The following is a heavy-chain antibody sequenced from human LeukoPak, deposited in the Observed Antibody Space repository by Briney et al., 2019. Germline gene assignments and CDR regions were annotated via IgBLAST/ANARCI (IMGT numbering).Heavy chain of an antibody. J-gene: IGHJ4*02. Sequence: GGSLRLSCAASGFTVGDYDMHWVRQAPGKGLEWVSLIRADGATTRYTDSVKGRFTISRDNSKDSLYLQMNSLRTEDTALYYCARDNTGSYEYWGQGTLVTVSS. CDR1: GFTVGDYD. V-gene: IGHV3-43*02. CDR2: IRADGATT. D-gene: IGHD1-26*01. CDR3: ARDNTGSYEY.